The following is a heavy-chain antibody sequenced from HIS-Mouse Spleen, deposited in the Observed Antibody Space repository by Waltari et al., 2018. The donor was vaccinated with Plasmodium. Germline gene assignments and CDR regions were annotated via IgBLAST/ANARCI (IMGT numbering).Heavy chain of an antibody. V-gene: IGHV3-30*18. CDR2: ISYDGSNK. Sequence: QVQLVESGGGVVQPGRSLRLSCAASGFPFSSYGMHWVRQGPGKGLEWVAVISYDGSNKYYADSVKGRFTISRDNSKNTLYLQMNSLRAEDTAVYYCAKAQGVINFDYWGQGTLVTVSS. D-gene: IGHD3-16*01. J-gene: IGHJ4*02. CDR1: GFPFSSYG. CDR3: AKAQGVINFDY.